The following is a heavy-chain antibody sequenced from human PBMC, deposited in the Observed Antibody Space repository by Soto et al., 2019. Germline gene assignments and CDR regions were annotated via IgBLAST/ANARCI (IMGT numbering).Heavy chain of an antibody. CDR1: GYTFTSYG. V-gene: IGHV1-18*01. J-gene: IGHJ4*01. Sequence: ASVKVSCKASGYTFTSYGISWVRQAPGQGLEWMGWISTYNGDTKYAQKLQDRVTLTTDTSTSTAYLDLRSLTSDDTAVYYCTRDRTPDYSSSWTFDYWGHGTLVTVSS. CDR3: TRDRTPDYSSSWTFDY. CDR2: ISTYNGDT. D-gene: IGHD6-13*01.